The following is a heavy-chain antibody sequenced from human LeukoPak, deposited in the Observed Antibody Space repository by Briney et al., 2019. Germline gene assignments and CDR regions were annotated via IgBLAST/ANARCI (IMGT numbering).Heavy chain of an antibody. CDR3: AKGNGDFDH. V-gene: IGHV3-23*01. J-gene: IGHJ4*02. Sequence: GGSLRFSCAASGFTFRNYAMNWVRQAPGRGLQWVSSISAVGGNTYYADSVKGRFTISRDDSKNTLYLQMNSLRAEDTAVYFRAKGNGDFDHWGQGTLVTVSS. CDR1: GFTFRNYA. CDR2: ISAVGGNT. D-gene: IGHD2-8*01.